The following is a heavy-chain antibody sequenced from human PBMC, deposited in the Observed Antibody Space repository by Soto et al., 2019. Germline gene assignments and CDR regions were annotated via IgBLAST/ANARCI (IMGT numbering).Heavy chain of an antibody. J-gene: IGHJ6*02. CDR1: GYTFTSYG. Sequence: QVQLVQSGAEVKKPGASVKVSCKASGYTFTSYGISWVRQAPGQGLEWMGWISAYNGNTNYAQKLQGRVTMTTDTSTSTAYVELRSLRSDDTAVYYCARGDYDILTGYRPYYYYGMDVWGQVTTVTVSS. V-gene: IGHV1-18*01. D-gene: IGHD3-9*01. CDR3: ARGDYDILTGYRPYYYYGMDV. CDR2: ISAYNGNT.